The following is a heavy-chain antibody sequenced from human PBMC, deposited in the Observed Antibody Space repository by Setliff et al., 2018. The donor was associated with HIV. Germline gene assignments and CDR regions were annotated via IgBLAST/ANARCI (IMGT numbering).Heavy chain of an antibody. V-gene: IGHV1-69*05. CDR1: GGTFSSYA. D-gene: IGHD2-15*01. CDR3: AREGDCSGGSCYYYYGMDV. CDR2: IIPIFGTA. Sequence: SVKVSCKASGGTFSSYAISWVRQAPGQGLEWMGGIIPIFGTANYAQRFQGRVTITTDESTSTAYMELSSLRSEDTAVYYCAREGDCSGGSCYYYYGMDVWGQGTTVTVSS. J-gene: IGHJ6*02.